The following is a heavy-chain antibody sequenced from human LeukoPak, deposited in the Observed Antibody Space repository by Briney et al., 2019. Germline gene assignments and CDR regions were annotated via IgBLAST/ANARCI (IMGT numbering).Heavy chain of an antibody. CDR3: ATVRKYSRSWYKSYYYYIDV. Sequence: ASVKISCKXSGYTFTDYYMHWVQQSPGKGLEWMGLVDPEDGETIYAEKFQGRVTITADTSTDTAYMELSSLRSEDTAVYYCATVRKYSRSWYKSYYYYIDVWGKGTTVTVSS. D-gene: IGHD6-13*01. V-gene: IGHV1-69-2*01. CDR2: VDPEDGET. CDR1: GYTFTDYY. J-gene: IGHJ6*03.